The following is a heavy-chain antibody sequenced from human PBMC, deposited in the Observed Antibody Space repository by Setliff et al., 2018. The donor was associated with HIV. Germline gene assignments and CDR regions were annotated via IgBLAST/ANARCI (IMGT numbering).Heavy chain of an antibody. CDR2: INVNSGGT. V-gene: IGHV1-2*02. D-gene: IGHD3-10*01. CDR3: AGEGSPIYYFDY. J-gene: IGHJ4*02. CDR1: GYLFAGYY. Sequence: ASVKVSCKASGYLFAGYYMHWVRQAPGQGLEWMGWINVNSGGTKYAQKFQGRVTMTRDTSISTAYMEVSSLRSDDTAVYYCAGEGSPIYYFDYWSQGTLVTVS.